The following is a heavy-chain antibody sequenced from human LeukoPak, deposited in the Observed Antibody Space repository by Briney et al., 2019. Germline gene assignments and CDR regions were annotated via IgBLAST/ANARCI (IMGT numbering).Heavy chain of an antibody. D-gene: IGHD3-22*01. Sequence: SETLSLTCTVSGGSISSSSYYWGWIRQPPGKGLEWIGSIYYSGSTYYNPSLKSRVTISVDTSKNQFSLKLSSVTAADTAVYYCAREGAIELTNYYDSSGYHTFDYWGQGTLVTVSS. CDR3: AREGAIELTNYYDSSGYHTFDY. J-gene: IGHJ4*02. V-gene: IGHV4-39*07. CDR1: GGSISSSSYY. CDR2: IYYSGST.